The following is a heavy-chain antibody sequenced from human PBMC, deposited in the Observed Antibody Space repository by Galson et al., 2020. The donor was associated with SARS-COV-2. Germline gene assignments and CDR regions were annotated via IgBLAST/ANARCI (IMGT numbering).Heavy chain of an antibody. CDR3: ARVGYDFWSGYLRVGWFDP. D-gene: IGHD3-3*01. Sequence: SVKVSCKASGGTFSSYAISWVRQAPGQGLEWMGGIIPILGIANYAQKFQGRVTITADKSTSTAYMELSSLRSEDTAVYYCARVGYDFWSGYLRVGWFDPWGQGTLVTVSS. CDR1: GGTFSSYA. CDR2: IIPILGIA. J-gene: IGHJ5*02. V-gene: IGHV1-69*10.